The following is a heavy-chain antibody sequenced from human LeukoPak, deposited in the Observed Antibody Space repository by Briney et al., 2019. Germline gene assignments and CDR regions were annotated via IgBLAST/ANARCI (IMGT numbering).Heavy chain of an antibody. V-gene: IGHV3-11*01. CDR3: AKDSTLPPYAFDI. J-gene: IGHJ3*02. CDR2: ISSSGSTI. Sequence: GGSLRLSCAASGFTFSDYYMSWIRQAPGKGLEWVSYISSSGSTIYYADSVKGRFTISRDNAKNSPYLQMNSLRAEDTAVYYCAKDSTLPPYAFDIWGQGTMVTVSS. CDR1: GFTFSDYY. D-gene: IGHD5/OR15-5a*01.